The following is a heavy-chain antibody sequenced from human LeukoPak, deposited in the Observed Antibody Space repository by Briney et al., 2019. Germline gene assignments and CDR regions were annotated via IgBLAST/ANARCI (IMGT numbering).Heavy chain of an antibody. CDR3: ARVDRAISTTGTLGD. D-gene: IGHD6-13*01. Sequence: SQTLSLTCAISGDSVSTNSAAWNWIRQSPSRGLEWLGRTYYRSKWYAVSVQSRITINPDPSKNQFSLQLNSVTPEDTAVYYCARVDRAISTTGTLGDWGQGTLVTVSS. V-gene: IGHV6-1*01. J-gene: IGHJ4*02. CDR1: GDSVSTNSAA. CDR2: TYYRSKW.